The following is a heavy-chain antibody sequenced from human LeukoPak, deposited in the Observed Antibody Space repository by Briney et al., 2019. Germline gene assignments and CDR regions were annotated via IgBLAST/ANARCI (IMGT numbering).Heavy chain of an antibody. CDR3: ARSHDSSGYPWFDY. D-gene: IGHD3-22*01. CDR2: ISSSSSYI. J-gene: IGHJ4*02. CDR1: GFTFRKYS. Sequence: GSLRLSWAAFGFTFRKYSMNWVRQAPGKGLGWVLAISSSSSYIYYADSVKGRFTISRDYAKNSLYLQMNSLRAEDTAAYYCARSHDSSGYPWFDYWGQGTLVTVSS. V-gene: IGHV3-21*01.